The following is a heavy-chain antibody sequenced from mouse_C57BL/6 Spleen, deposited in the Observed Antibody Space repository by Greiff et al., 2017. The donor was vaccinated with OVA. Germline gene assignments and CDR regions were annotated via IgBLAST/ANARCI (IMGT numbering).Heavy chain of an antibody. CDR1: GYTFTSYG. J-gene: IGHJ2*01. V-gene: IGHV1-81*01. Sequence: VQLQESGAELARPGASVKLSCKASGYTFTSYGISWVKQRTGQGLEWIGEIYPRSGNTYYNEKFKGKATLTADKSSSTAYMELRSLTSEDSAVYFCARDFSVITTVVVDYWGQGTTLTVSS. CDR3: ARDFSVITTVVVDY. CDR2: IYPRSGNT. D-gene: IGHD1-1*01.